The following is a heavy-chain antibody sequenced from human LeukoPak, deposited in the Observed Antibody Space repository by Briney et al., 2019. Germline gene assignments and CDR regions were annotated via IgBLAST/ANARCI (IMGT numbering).Heavy chain of an antibody. J-gene: IGHJ4*02. Sequence: GGSLRLSCAASGFTFSSYAMSWVRQAPGKGLEWVAFIRYDGSNKYYADSVKGRFTISRDNPKNTLYLQMNSLRAEDTAVYYCAKVQRPDYVWGSYRSYYFDYWGQGTLVTVSS. CDR2: IRYDGSNK. D-gene: IGHD3-16*02. CDR1: GFTFSSYA. V-gene: IGHV3-30*02. CDR3: AKVQRPDYVWGSYRSYYFDY.